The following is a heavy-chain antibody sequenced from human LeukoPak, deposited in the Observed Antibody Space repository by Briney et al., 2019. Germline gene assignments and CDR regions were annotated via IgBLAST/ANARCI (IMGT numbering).Heavy chain of an antibody. Sequence: GGSLRLSCGASGFSFSSYEMNWVRQAPGKGLEWVSYISSSGSTIYYADSVKGRFTISRDNANNSLYLQMNGLGAEDTAVYYCARERPEIDYWGQGTLVTVSS. V-gene: IGHV3-48*03. CDR3: ARERPEIDY. J-gene: IGHJ4*02. CDR2: ISSSGSTI. CDR1: GFSFSSYE.